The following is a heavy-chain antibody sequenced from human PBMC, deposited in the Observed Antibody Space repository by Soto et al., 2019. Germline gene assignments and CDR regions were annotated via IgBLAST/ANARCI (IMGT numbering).Heavy chain of an antibody. J-gene: IGHJ4*02. CDR1: GDSMTSGDYS. CDR2: IYRTGNT. Sequence: QLQLQESGSRLVKSSQTLSLTCTVSGDSMTSGDYSWSWIRQPPGKGLEWLGYIYRTGNTHYSPSRKRRVSISQDRSNNQFSLELTSVTAADTAVYYCARGDYQYSIDFWGQGPLVTVSS. CDR3: ARGDYQYSIDF. D-gene: IGHD2-2*01. V-gene: IGHV4-30-2*01.